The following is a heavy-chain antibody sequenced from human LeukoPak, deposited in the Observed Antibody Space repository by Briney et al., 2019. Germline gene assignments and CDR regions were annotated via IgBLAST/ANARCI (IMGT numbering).Heavy chain of an antibody. D-gene: IGHD3-10*01. CDR1: GFTFSSYW. CDR3: ARGSYYYGSGSYFSDY. V-gene: IGHV3-7*01. CDR2: IKQDGSEK. Sequence: PGGSLRLSCAASGFTFSSYWMSWVRQAPRKGLEWVANIKQDGSEKYYVDSVKGRFTISRDNAKNSLYLQMNSLRAEDTAVYYCARGSYYYGSGSYFSDYWGQGTLVTVSS. J-gene: IGHJ4*02.